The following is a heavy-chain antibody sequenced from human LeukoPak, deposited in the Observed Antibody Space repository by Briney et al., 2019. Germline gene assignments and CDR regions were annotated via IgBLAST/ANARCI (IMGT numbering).Heavy chain of an antibody. V-gene: IGHV4-34*01. D-gene: IGHD3-10*01. CDR1: GGSFSGYY. CDR3: ARDNGRVLLWFGDPKDAKYYFDY. J-gene: IGHJ4*02. CDR2: INHSGST. Sequence: SETLSLTCAVYGGSFSGYYWSWIRQPPGKGLEWIGEINHSGSTYYNPSLKSRVTISVDTSKNQFSLKLSSVTAADTAVYYCARDNGRVLLWFGDPKDAKYYFDYWGQGTLVTVSS.